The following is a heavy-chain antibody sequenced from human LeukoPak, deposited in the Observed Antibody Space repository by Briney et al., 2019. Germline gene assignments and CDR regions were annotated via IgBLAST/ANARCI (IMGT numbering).Heavy chain of an antibody. J-gene: IGHJ4*02. CDR1: GYTFTSYD. CDR2: MNPNSGNT. CDR3: ATLSGWRREAVGYYFDY. D-gene: IGHD6-19*01. Sequence: GASVKVSCKASGYTFTSYDINWVRQATGQGLEWMGWMNPNSGNTGYAQKFQGRVTMTRNTSISTAYMELSSLRSEDTAVYYCATLSGWRREAVGYYFDYWGQGTLVTVSS. V-gene: IGHV1-8*01.